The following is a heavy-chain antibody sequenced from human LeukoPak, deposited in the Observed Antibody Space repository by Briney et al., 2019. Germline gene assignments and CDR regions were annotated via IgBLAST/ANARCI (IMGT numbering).Heavy chain of an antibody. J-gene: IGHJ4*02. Sequence: GGSLRLSCAASGFTFSSYWMSWVRQAPGKGLEWVASIKQDGSEKYYADSVKGRFTISRDNAKNSLYLQMNSLRAEDTAVYYCTRDDLGITMIVVASAFDYWGQGTLVTVSS. CDR3: TRDDLGITMIVVASAFDY. V-gene: IGHV3-7*01. CDR1: GFTFSSYW. CDR2: IKQDGSEK. D-gene: IGHD3-22*01.